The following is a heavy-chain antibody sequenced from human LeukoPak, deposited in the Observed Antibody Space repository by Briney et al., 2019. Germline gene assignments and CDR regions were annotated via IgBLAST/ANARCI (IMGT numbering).Heavy chain of an antibody. D-gene: IGHD5-18*01. J-gene: IGHJ6*04. CDR2: ISSSSSYI. CDR1: GFTFSSYS. CDR3: AREPRIQLWLRFGMDV. V-gene: IGHV3-21*01. Sequence: PGGPLRLSCAASGFTFSSYSMNWVRQAPGKGLEWVSSISSSSSYIYYADSVKGRFTISRDNAKNSLYLQMNSLRAEDTAVYYCAREPRIQLWLRFGMDVWGKGTTVTVSS.